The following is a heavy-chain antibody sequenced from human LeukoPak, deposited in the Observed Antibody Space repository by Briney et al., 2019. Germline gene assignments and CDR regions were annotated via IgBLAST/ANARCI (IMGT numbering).Heavy chain of an antibody. J-gene: IGHJ5*02. D-gene: IGHD1-20*01. Sequence: PSETLSLTCTVPGGFGISHYWGWIRQPPGKGLEWIQYIHCSQTTNRNPSRKSRVTMSVDTPKNQFSLRLNSVTAADTAVYYCARGIIGTFWFDPWGQGTLVTVSS. CDR1: GGFGISHY. CDR3: ARGIIGTFWFDP. V-gene: IGHV4-59*02. CDR2: IHCSQTT.